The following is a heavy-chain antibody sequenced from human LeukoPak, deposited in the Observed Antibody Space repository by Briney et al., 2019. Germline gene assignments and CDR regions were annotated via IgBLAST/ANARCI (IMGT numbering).Heavy chain of an antibody. CDR2: ISSNGGST. D-gene: IGHD6-19*01. Sequence: GGSLRLSCAASGFTFSSYAMHWVRQAPGKGLEYVSAISSNGGSTYYANSVKGRFTISRDNSKNTLYLQMGSLRAEDMAVYYCARESLRQQWLVRREEYYYMDVWGKGTTVTISS. CDR1: GFTFSSYA. CDR3: ARESLRQQWLVRREEYYYMDV. V-gene: IGHV3-64*01. J-gene: IGHJ6*03.